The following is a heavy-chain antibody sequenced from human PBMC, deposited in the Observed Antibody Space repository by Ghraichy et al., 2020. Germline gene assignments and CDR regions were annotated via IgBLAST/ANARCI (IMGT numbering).Heavy chain of an antibody. CDR2: IYYSGTT. Sequence: SETLSLTCTVSGASIGGFYWSWIRQPPGKGLEWIGHIYYSGTTNYSPSLKSRLTLSVDRSQNLVSLRLSSVTSADTAVYYCARVRTMFGLAPRLMYNWCHGTTVIASS. V-gene: IGHV4-59*01. J-gene: IGHJ6*02. CDR3: ARVRTMFGLAPRLMYN. CDR1: GASIGGFY. D-gene: IGHD3/OR15-3a*01.